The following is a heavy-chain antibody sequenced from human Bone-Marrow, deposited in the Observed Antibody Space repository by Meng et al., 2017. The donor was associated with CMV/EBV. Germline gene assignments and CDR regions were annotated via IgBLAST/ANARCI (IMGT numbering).Heavy chain of an antibody. CDR3: ASKAMDV. J-gene: IGHJ6*02. CDR1: GFSFTNAA. V-gene: IGHV1-58*01. Sequence: SVKVSCKASGFSFTNAAVQWVRQARGEPLEWIGWTVVGSGYTSYAQKLQGRVTITRDMDTSTAYMEVSSLRSDDTAVYYCASKAMDVWGQGTTVSVSS. CDR2: TVVGSGYT.